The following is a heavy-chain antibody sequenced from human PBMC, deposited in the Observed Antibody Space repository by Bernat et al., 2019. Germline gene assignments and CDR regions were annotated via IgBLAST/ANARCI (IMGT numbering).Heavy chain of an antibody. CDR3: ARFSLPFTYARGWMDV. Sequence: QVQLVESGGGVVQPGRSLRLSCAASGFTFSSYGMHWVRQAPGKGLEWVAVIWYDGSNKYYADSVKGRFTISRDNSKNTLYLQMNSLRAEDTAVYYCARFSLPFTYARGWMDVWGQGTTVTVSS. D-gene: IGHD3-10*01. CDR2: IWYDGSNK. J-gene: IGHJ6*02. CDR1: GFTFSSYG. V-gene: IGHV3-33*01.